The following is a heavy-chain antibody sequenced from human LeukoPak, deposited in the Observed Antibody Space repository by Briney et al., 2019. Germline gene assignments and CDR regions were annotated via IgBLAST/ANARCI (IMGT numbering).Heavy chain of an antibody. J-gene: IGHJ4*02. V-gene: IGHV1-2*02. CDR1: GYTFTGYY. CDR2: INPNSGGT. D-gene: IGHD3-3*02. CDR3: ARDHFYLSVETALDY. Sequence: VASVKVSCKTSGYTFTGYYMHWVRQAPGQGLEWMGWINPNSGGTNYAQKFQGRVTMTRDTSISTAYMELSRLRSDDTAVYYCARDHFYLSVETALDYWGQGTLVTVSS.